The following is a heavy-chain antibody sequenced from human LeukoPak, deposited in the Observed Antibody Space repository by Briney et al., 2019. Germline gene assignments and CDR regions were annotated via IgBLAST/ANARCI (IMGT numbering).Heavy chain of an antibody. D-gene: IGHD6-19*01. CDR2: IRYDGSNK. J-gene: IGHJ5*02. CDR3: AKSVTAYSSGWYGDWFDP. CDR1: RFTFSSHG. Sequence: GGSLRLSCVASRFTFSSHGMHWVRQAPGKGLEWVAFIRYDGSNKYYADSVKGRFTISRDNSKNTLYLQMNSLRAEDTAVYYCAKSVTAYSSGWYGDWFDPWGQGTLVTVSS. V-gene: IGHV3-30*02.